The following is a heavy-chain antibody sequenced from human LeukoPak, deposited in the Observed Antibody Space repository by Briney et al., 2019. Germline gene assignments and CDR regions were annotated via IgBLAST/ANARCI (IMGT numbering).Heavy chain of an antibody. J-gene: IGHJ4*02. V-gene: IGHV3-20*01. D-gene: IGHD6-13*01. CDR3: TRGNVAAATAILYFDY. Sequence: GGSLRLSCAASGFTFDDHGVSWVRQAPGKGLERVSGINWNGDSTGYADSVKGRFTISRDNAKNSLYLQMNSLRAEDTALYHCTRGNVAAATAILYFDYWGQGTLVTVSS. CDR1: GFTFDDHG. CDR2: INWNGDST.